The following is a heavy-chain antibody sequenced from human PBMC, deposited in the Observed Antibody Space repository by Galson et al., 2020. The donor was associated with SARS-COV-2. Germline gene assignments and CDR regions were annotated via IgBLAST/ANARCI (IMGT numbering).Heavy chain of an antibody. CDR3: ARIKGATVSDYYDYGMDV. V-gene: IGHV4-31*03. J-gene: IGHJ6*02. CDR1: GGSISSGGYY. CDR2: IYYSGSI. D-gene: IGHD4-17*01. Sequence: SETLSLTCTVSGGSISSGGYYWSWIRQHPGKGLEWIGHIYYSGSIYYNPSLKSRVTISVDTSKNQLSLKLSSVTAADTAVYYCARIKGATVSDYYDYGMDVWGQGTTVTVSS.